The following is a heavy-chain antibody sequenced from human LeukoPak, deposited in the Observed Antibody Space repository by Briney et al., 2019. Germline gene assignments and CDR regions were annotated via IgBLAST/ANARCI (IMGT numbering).Heavy chain of an antibody. CDR3: ARHRHSSGWYLYAFDI. Sequence: SETLSLTCTVSGGSISSSSYYWGWIRQPPGKGLEGIGRIYYSGSTYYNPSLKSRVTISVDTSKNQFSLKLSSVTAADTAVYYCARHRHSSGWYLYAFDIWGQGTMVTVSS. CDR1: GGSISSSSYY. D-gene: IGHD6-19*01. CDR2: IYYSGST. V-gene: IGHV4-39*01. J-gene: IGHJ3*02.